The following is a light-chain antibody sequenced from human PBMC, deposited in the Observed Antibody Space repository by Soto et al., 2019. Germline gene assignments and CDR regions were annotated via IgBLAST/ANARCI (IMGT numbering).Light chain of an antibody. CDR2: GAS. CDR3: QQYGSSPFT. J-gene: IGKJ3*01. Sequence: EIVLTQSPGTLSLSPGERATLSCRASQSVSSNYLTWYQQKPGQAPRLLIHGASSRATGIPDRFSGSGSGTDFTLTISSLEPEDFAVYYCQQYGSSPFTFGPGTKVYIK. V-gene: IGKV3-20*01. CDR1: QSVSSNY.